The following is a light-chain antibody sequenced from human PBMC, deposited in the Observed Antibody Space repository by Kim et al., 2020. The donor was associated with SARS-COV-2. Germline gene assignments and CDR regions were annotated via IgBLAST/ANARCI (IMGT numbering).Light chain of an antibody. CDR2: VAS. V-gene: IGKV1-39*01. CDR1: LITSSY. J-gene: IGKJ2*03. Sequence: SSSVGDRVTITCRASLITSSYLNWYQQKPGKASNLLIYVASSLTSGFPSSFSGSGSGTDFTLTICSLQPEDFATYYCQQSYSTPYSFGQGTKLEI. CDR3: QQSYSTPYS.